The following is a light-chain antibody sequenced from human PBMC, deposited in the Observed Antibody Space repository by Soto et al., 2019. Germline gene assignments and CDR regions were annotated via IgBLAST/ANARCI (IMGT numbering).Light chain of an antibody. Sequence: EIVLAQSPASLSLSPGERATLCCRASQSVSSYLAWYQQKPGQAPXXLIYGASSRATGIPDRFSGSGSGTDFTLTISRLQPEDFAVYFCQQYNNWRTFGQGTKVDIK. CDR2: GAS. J-gene: IGKJ1*01. CDR3: QQYNNWRT. CDR1: QSVSSY. V-gene: IGKV3-11*01.